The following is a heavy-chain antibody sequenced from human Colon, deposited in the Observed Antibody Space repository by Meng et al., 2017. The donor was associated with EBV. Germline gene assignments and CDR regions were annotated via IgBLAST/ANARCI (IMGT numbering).Heavy chain of an antibody. D-gene: IGHD2/OR15-2a*01. CDR2: ISTNTGTP. Sequence: QVQRVQSGSKLKKPGASVKVSCKASGYTFSTYTKNWVRQAHGRGLEWMGWISTNTGTPTYTQGFTGRFVFSLDTSVSTAYLQISSLKAEDTAVYYCARGGNFDPWGQGTLVTVFS. J-gene: IGHJ5*02. CDR1: GYTFSTYT. V-gene: IGHV7-4-1*02. CDR3: ARGGNFDP.